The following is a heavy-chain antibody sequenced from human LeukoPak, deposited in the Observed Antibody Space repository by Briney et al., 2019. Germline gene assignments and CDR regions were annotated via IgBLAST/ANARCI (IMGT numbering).Heavy chain of an antibody. D-gene: IGHD3-9*01. CDR3: TRVVLRYFDWLFSFDY. CDR1: GFTFGDYA. CDR2: IRSKAYGGTT. J-gene: IGHJ4*02. Sequence: PGGSLRLSCTASGFTFGDYAMSWVRQAPGKGLEWVGFIRSKAYGGTTEYAASVKGRFTISRDDSKSIAYLQRNSLKTEDTAVYYCTRVVLRYFDWLFSFDYWGQGTLVTVSS. V-gene: IGHV3-49*04.